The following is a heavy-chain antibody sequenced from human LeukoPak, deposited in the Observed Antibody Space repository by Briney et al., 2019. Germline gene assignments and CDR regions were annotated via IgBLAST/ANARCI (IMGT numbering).Heavy chain of an antibody. Sequence: SETLSLTCTVSGGSISSSSYYWGWIRQPPGKGLEWIGSIYYSGSTNYNPSLKSRVTISVDTSKNQFSLKLSSVTAADTAVYYCARGGELWFGELFDAFDIWGQGTMVTVSS. J-gene: IGHJ3*02. CDR3: ARGGELWFGELFDAFDI. CDR2: IYYSGST. D-gene: IGHD3-10*01. V-gene: IGHV4-39*07. CDR1: GGSISSSSYY.